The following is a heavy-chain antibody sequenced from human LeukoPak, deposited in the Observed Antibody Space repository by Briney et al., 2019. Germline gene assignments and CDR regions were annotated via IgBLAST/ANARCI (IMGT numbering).Heavy chain of an antibody. CDR1: GYTFTSYD. CDR2: MNPNSGNT. J-gene: IGHJ6*03. V-gene: IGHV1-8*03. CDR3: ARGNYDYYDSSGYPLDYFYYYMDV. D-gene: IGHD3-22*01. Sequence: ASVKVSCKASGYTFTSYDINWVRQATGQGLEWMGWMNPNSGNTGYAQKFQGRVTVTRNTSISTAYMELSSLRSEDTAVYYCARGNYDYYDSSGYPLDYFYYYMDVWGKGTTVTVSS.